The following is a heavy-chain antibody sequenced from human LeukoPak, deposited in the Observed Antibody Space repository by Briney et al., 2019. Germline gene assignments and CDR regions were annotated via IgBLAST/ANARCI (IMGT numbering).Heavy chain of an antibody. CDR2: IKPDGSAQ. J-gene: IGHJ5*02. V-gene: IGHV3-7*01. CDR1: GFTFSNSW. D-gene: IGHD3-22*01. CDR3: ANGGTYSSGP. Sequence: GGSLRLSCAASGFTFSNSWMSWVRQAPGKGLEWVATIKPDGSAQYYVDSVKGRFTTSRDNAKNSLFLQINSLRAEDTAVYYCANGGTYSSGPWGQGTLVTVSS.